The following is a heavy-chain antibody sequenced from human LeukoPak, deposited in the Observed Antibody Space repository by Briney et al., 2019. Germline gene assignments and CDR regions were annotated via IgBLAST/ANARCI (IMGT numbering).Heavy chain of an antibody. Sequence: GGSLRLSCAASGFTFSNAWMSWVRQAPGRGLEWVGRIKSKTDGGKTDYAEPVKGGFTISRDDSKNTLYLQMNSLKTEDTAVYYCTTERLYYYDSSGYLVPFLNSDYWGQGALVTVSS. J-gene: IGHJ4*02. V-gene: IGHV3-15*01. CDR1: GFTFSNAW. CDR2: IKSKTDGGKT. D-gene: IGHD3-22*01. CDR3: TTERLYYYDSSGYLVPFLNSDY.